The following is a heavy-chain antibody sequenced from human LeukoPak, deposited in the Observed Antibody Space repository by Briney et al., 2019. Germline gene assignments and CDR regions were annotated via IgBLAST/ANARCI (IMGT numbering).Heavy chain of an antibody. V-gene: IGHV3-74*01. CDR2: INSDGSIT. Sequence: GGSLRLSCAASGFTFSSYSMNWVRQAPGKGLVWVSRINSDGSITSYADSVKGRFTISRDNAKNTLCLQMNSLRAEDTAVYYCARDEYYYDSSGYFDAFDIWGQGTMVTVSS. D-gene: IGHD3-22*01. CDR1: GFTFSSYS. J-gene: IGHJ3*02. CDR3: ARDEYYYDSSGYFDAFDI.